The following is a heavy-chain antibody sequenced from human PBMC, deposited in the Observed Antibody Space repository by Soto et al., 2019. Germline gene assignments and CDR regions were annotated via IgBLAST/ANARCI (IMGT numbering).Heavy chain of an antibody. CDR1: GYTFTSYY. Sequence: ASVKVSCKASGYTFTSYYMHWVRQAPGQGLEWMGIINPSGGNTSYAQKFQGRVTMTRDTSTSTVYMELSSLRSEDTAVYYCARDRGSTRLTIFGVVSRTNWFDPWGQGTLVTVSS. CDR2: INPSGGNT. CDR3: ARDRGSTRLTIFGVVSRTNWFDP. V-gene: IGHV1-46*03. D-gene: IGHD3-3*01. J-gene: IGHJ5*02.